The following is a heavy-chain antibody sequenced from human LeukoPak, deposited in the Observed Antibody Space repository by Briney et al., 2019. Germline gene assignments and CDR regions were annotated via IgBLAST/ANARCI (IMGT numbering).Heavy chain of an antibody. CDR2: IYTSGST. V-gene: IGHV4-4*07. D-gene: IGHD3-22*01. J-gene: IGHJ4*02. CDR3: ARANYYDSSGYYRD. CDR1: GGSISRYY. Sequence: PSETLSLTCTVSGGSISRYYWSWIRQPAGKGLEWIGRIYTSGSTNYNPSLKSRVTMSVDTSKNQFSLKLSSVTAADTAVYYCARANYYDSSGYYRDWGQGTLVTVSS.